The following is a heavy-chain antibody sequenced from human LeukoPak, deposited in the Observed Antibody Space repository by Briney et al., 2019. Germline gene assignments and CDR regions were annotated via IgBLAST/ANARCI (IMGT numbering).Heavy chain of an antibody. V-gene: IGHV4-4*02. D-gene: IGHD3-3*01. CDR2: VHLDGRT. J-gene: IGHJ4*02. Sequence: PSETLSLTCGVSGGSVTSTNWWTWVRQPPGKGLEWVGEVHLDGRTNYNPSLKSRLTMSVDLSENHISLKLTSVTAADTAVYYCAREGGFFRPLDYSGQGTLVAVSS. CDR1: GGSVTSTNW. CDR3: AREGGFFRPLDY.